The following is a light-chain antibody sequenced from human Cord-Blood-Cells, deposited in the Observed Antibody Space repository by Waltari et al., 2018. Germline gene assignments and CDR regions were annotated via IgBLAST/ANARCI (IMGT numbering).Light chain of an antibody. CDR1: NIGSKN. J-gene: IGLJ1*01. CDR3: QVWDSSTFV. V-gene: IGLV3-9*01. Sequence: SYELTQPLSVSVALGQTARITCGGNNIGSKNVHWYQQNPGQAPVLVIYRDSNRPSGIPERFSGSNSGNTATLTISRAQAGDEADYYCQVWDSSTFVFGTGTKVTVL. CDR2: RDS.